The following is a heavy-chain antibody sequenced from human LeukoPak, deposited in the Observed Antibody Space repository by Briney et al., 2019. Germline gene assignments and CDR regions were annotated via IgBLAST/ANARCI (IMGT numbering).Heavy chain of an antibody. J-gene: IGHJ6*02. CDR3: ARDLQLLPFYYYGMDV. D-gene: IGHD2-2*01. CDR2: INHSGST. V-gene: IGHV4-34*01. Sequence: PSETLSLTCAVYGGSFSGYYWSWIRQPPGKGLEWIGEINHSGSTNYNPSLKSRVTISVDTSKNQFSLKLSSVTAADTAVYYCARDLQLLPFYYYGMDVWGQGTTVTVSS. CDR1: GGSFSGYY.